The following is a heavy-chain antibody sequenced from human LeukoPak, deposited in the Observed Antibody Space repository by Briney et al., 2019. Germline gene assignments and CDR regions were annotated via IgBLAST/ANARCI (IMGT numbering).Heavy chain of an antibody. Sequence: SETLSLTCTVSGGSISSSSYYWGWIRQPPGKGLEWIGSIYYSGSTNYNPSLKSRVTISVDTSKNQFSLKLSSVTAADTAVYYCASVTKNYAYDSTQNWFDPWGQGTLVTVSS. J-gene: IGHJ5*02. V-gene: IGHV4-39*07. D-gene: IGHD3-22*01. CDR1: GGSISSSSYY. CDR2: IYYSGST. CDR3: ASVTKNYAYDSTQNWFDP.